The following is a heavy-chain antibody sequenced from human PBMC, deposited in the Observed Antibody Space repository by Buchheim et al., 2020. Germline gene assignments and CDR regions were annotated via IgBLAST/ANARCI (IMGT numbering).Heavy chain of an antibody. CDR3: ARVWGGYQLDY. D-gene: IGHD3-10*01. Sequence: QVQLVQSGAEVKKPGASVRISCKASGYTFTRFYIHWFRQAPGQGLEWMAVVHPTSDVTTYAERLQGRVVMTRDTSTSTFYMELNSLTSEDTAVYFCARVWGGYQLDYWGQGTL. V-gene: IGHV1-46*03. CDR1: GYTFTRFY. CDR2: VHPTSDVT. J-gene: IGHJ4*02.